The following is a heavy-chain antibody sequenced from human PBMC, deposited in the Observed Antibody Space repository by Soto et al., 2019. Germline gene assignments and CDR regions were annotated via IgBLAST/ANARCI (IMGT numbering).Heavy chain of an antibody. CDR3: AILGYCSSTSCTRENYYYGMDV. J-gene: IGHJ6*02. CDR1: GGTFSSYA. CDR2: IIPIFGPA. V-gene: IGHV1-69*13. Sequence: SVKVSCKASGGTFSSYAISWVRQAPGQGLEWMGGIIPIFGPANYAQKFQGRVTITADESTSTAYMELSSLRSEDTAVYYCAILGYCSSTSCTRENYYYGMDVWGQGNTVTVSS. D-gene: IGHD2-2*01.